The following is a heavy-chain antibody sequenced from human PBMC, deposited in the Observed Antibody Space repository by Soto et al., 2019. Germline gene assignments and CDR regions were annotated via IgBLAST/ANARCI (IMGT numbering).Heavy chain of an antibody. CDR2: IYYSGST. CDR1: GGSISSYY. V-gene: IGHV4-59*01. CDR3: ACSSSDDYYYYYYRMDV. D-gene: IGHD6-6*01. J-gene: IGHJ6*02. Sequence: SETLSLTCTVSGGSISSYYWSWIRQPPGKGLEWIGYIYYSGSTNYNPSLKSRVTISVDTSKNQFSLKLSSVTAADTAVYYCACSSSDDYYYYYYRMDVWGQGTTVTVSS.